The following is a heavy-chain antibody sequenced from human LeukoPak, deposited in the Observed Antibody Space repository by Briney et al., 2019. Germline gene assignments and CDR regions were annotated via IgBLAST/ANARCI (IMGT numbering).Heavy chain of an antibody. V-gene: IGHV3-74*01. CDR3: ARGAGTGSYYDY. CDR1: GFSFSIYW. CDR2: INSDGSGT. Sequence: TGGSLRLSCAASGFSFSIYWMHWVRQAPGKGLVWVSRINSDGSGTSYAESVKGRFTISRDNAKKMVYLQISSLRAEDTAVYYCARGAGTGSYYDYWGQGTLVTVSS. J-gene: IGHJ4*02. D-gene: IGHD3-10*01.